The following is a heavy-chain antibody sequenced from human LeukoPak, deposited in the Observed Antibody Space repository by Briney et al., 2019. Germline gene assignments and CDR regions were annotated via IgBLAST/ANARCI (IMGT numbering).Heavy chain of an antibody. CDR2: IYPGDSDT. CDR1: GYSFTSYW. Sequence: GESLKISCKGSGYSFTSYWIGWVRQMPGKGLEWMGIIYPGDSDTRYSPSLQGQVTISADKSISTAYLQWSSLKASDTAMYYCARRRYYYDSSGYFTESYWYFDLWGRGTLVTVSS. D-gene: IGHD3-22*01. J-gene: IGHJ2*01. V-gene: IGHV5-51*01. CDR3: ARRRYYYDSSGYFTESYWYFDL.